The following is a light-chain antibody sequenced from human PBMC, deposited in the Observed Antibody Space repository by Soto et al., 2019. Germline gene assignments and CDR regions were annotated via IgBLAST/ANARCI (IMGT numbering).Light chain of an antibody. J-gene: IGKJ1*01. Sequence: ENVLTQSPATLSVSPGERATLSCRSSQSVSSKLAWYQQKPGQAPRLLIYGASTRATGIPARFSGSGSGTEFTLTISSLQSEDFAVYYCQQYNNWPAWTFGQGTKVDIK. CDR1: QSVSSK. CDR2: GAS. V-gene: IGKV3-15*01. CDR3: QQYNNWPAWT.